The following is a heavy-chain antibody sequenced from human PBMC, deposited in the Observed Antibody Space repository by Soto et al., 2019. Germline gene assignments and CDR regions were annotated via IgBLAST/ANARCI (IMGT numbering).Heavy chain of an antibody. V-gene: IGHV3-9*01. CDR3: AKDWLRYFDWSYNAFDI. J-gene: IGHJ3*02. CDR1: GFTFDDYA. Sequence: PGGSLRLSCAASGFTFDDYAMHWVRQAPGKGLEWVSGISWNSGSIGYADSVKGRFTISRDNAKNSLYLQMNSLRAEDTALYYCAKDWLRYFDWSYNAFDIWGQGTMVTVSS. CDR2: ISWNSGSI. D-gene: IGHD3-9*01.